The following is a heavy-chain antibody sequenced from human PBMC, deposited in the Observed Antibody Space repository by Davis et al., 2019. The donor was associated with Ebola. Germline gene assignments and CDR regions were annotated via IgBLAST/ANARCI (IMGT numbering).Heavy chain of an antibody. CDR2: ISYDGSNK. CDR1: GFTFSSYA. J-gene: IGHJ4*02. Sequence: GESLKISCAASGFTFSSYAMHWVRQAPGKGLEWVAVISYDGSNKYYADSVKGRFTTSRDNSKDTLYLQLNSLRAEDTAVYYCAKGNRGYYSSLAFDYWGQGTLVTVSS. V-gene: IGHV3-30-3*01. D-gene: IGHD2/OR15-2a*01. CDR3: AKGNRGYYSSLAFDY.